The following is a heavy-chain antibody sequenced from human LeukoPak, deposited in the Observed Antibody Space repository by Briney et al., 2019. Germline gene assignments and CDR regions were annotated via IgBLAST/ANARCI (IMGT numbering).Heavy chain of an antibody. V-gene: IGHV4-34*01. J-gene: IGHJ4*02. CDR2: INHSGST. Sequence: SETLSLTCAVYGGSFSGYYWSWIRQPPGKGLEWIGEINHSGSTNYNPSLKSRVTISVDTSKNQFSLKLSSVTAADTAVYYCARGYYSSSHTDYWGQGTLVTVSS. CDR1: GGSFSGYY. D-gene: IGHD6-13*01. CDR3: ARGYYSSSHTDY.